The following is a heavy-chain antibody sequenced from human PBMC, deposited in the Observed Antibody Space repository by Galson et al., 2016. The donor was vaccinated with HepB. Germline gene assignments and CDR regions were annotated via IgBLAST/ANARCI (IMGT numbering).Heavy chain of an antibody. CDR2: ISAYNGNT. CDR1: GYTFTSFG. Sequence: QSGAEVKKPGESLKISCKASGYTFTSFGVSWVRQAPGQGLEWMGWISAYNGNTNYAQKLQGRVTMTTETSTSTAYMELRSLRSDDTAVYYCARGVRGATTRNKFHFDYWGQGTLVTVFS. D-gene: IGHD3-10*01. CDR3: ARGVRGATTRNKFHFDY. J-gene: IGHJ4*02. V-gene: IGHV1-18*01.